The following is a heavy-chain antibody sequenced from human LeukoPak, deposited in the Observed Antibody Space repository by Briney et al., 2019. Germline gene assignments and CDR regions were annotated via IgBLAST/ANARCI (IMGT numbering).Heavy chain of an antibody. V-gene: IGHV4-34*01. Sequence: SSETLSPTCAVYGGSFSGYYWSWIRQPPGKGLEWIGEINHSGSTNYNPPLKSRVTISVDTSKNQFSLKLSSVTAADTAVYYCARGYYDILTGYSKRKNKYYFDYWGQGTLVTVSS. J-gene: IGHJ4*02. D-gene: IGHD3-9*01. CDR2: INHSGST. CDR1: GGSFSGYY. CDR3: ARGYYDILTGYSKRKNKYYFDY.